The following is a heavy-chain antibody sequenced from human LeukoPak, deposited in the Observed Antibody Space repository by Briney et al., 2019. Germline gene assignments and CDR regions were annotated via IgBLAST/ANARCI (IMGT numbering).Heavy chain of an antibody. V-gene: IGHV3-23*01. D-gene: IGHD3-10*01. CDR3: ARDPGGYFFDY. CDR2: ISGSGGST. Sequence: GGSLRLSCAASGFTFSSYWMHWVRQAPGKGLEWVSTISGSGGSTYYADSVKGRFTISRDNSKNTLYLQMNSLRAEDTAVYYCARDPGGYFFDYWGQGTLVTVSS. CDR1: GFTFSSYW. J-gene: IGHJ4*02.